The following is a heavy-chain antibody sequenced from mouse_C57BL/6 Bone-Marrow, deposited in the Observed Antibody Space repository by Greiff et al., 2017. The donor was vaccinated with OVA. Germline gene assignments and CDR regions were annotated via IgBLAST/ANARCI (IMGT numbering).Heavy chain of an antibody. CDR1: GYTFTSYW. D-gene: IGHD1-1*01. CDR2: IHPNSGST. J-gene: IGHJ1*03. V-gene: IGHV1-64*01. CDR3: ARGGVVTTVVGRYFDV. Sequence: QVQLQQPGAELVKPGASVKLSCKASGYTFTSYWMHWVKQRPGQGLEWIGMIHPNSGSTNYHEKFKSKVTLTVDKSSSIAYMQLSSLTSEDSAVDYYARGGVVTTVVGRYFDVWGTGTTVTVSS.